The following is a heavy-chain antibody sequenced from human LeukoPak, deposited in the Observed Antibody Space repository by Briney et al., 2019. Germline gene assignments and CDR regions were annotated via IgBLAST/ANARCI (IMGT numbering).Heavy chain of an antibody. V-gene: IGHV3-21*01. CDR1: GFTFSSYS. Sequence: GGSLRLSCAASGFTFSSYSMNWVRQAPGKGLEWVSSISSSSSYIYYADSVKGRFTISRDNAKNSLYLQMNGLRAEDTAVYYCARDPTWGDHTSWGQGTLVTASS. J-gene: IGHJ4*02. CDR3: ARDPTWGDHTS. D-gene: IGHD2-21*01. CDR2: ISSSSSYI.